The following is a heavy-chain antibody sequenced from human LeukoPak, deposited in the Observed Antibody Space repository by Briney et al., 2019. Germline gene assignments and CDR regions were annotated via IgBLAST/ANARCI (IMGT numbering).Heavy chain of an antibody. CDR3: ARFDFWSGYPAH. CDR2: MNPNRGDT. V-gene: IGHV1-8*01. Sequence: GASVKVSCKASGYTFTSYDIHWVRQATGQGLEWMGRMNPNRGDTDYAQKFQGRVTMTRDTSISTAYMELSRLTSDDAAVYYCARFDFWSGYPAHWGQGTLVTVSS. CDR1: GYTFTSYD. J-gene: IGHJ4*02. D-gene: IGHD3-3*01.